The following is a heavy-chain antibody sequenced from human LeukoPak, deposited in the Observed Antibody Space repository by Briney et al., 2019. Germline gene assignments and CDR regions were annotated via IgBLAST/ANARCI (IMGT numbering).Heavy chain of an antibody. Sequence: SETLSLTCTVSGGSISSYYWSWIRQPPGKGLEWIGYIYYSGSTYYNPSLKSRVTISVDTSKNQFSLKLSSVTAADTAAYYCERRGGIIRGVASYYYMDVWGKGTTVTISS. CDR2: IYYSGST. CDR1: GGSISSYY. J-gene: IGHJ6*03. CDR3: ERRGGIIRGVASYYYMDV. D-gene: IGHD3-10*01. V-gene: IGHV4-59*08.